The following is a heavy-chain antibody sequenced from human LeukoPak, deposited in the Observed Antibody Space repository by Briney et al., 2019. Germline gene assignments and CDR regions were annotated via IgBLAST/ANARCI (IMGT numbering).Heavy chain of an antibody. D-gene: IGHD7-27*01. J-gene: IGHJ4*02. CDR2: ISYDGSNK. Sequence: PGRSLRLSCAASGFTFSSYAMHWVRQAPGKGLEWVAVISYDGSNKYYADSVKGRFTISRDNSKNTLYLQMNSLRAEDTAVYYCAIDPNGGVDYGGRGVLVPFSS. CDR1: GFTFSSYA. CDR3: AIDPNGGVDY. V-gene: IGHV3-30*04.